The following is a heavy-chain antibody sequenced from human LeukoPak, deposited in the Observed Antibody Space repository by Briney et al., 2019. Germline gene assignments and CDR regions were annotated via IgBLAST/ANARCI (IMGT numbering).Heavy chain of an antibody. CDR2: INHSGRT. Sequence: TSETLSLTCAVYGGSFSGYYWSWIRQPPGKGLEWIGEINHSGRTNYNPSLKSRVTISVDTSKNQFSLKLSSVTAADTAVYYCARVRRPIVVVPAAIYYYYYMDVWGKGTTVTVSS. CDR1: GGSFSGYY. J-gene: IGHJ6*03. CDR3: ARVRRPIVVVPAAIYYYYYMDV. D-gene: IGHD2-2*02. V-gene: IGHV4-34*01.